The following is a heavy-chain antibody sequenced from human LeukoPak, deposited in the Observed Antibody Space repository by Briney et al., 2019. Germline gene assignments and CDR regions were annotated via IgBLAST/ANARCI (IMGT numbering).Heavy chain of an antibody. CDR2: IKEDGSQK. D-gene: IGHD6-19*01. J-gene: IGHJ4*02. V-gene: IGHV3-7*03. CDR3: ARQMSPGSGWFRFYFDY. Sequence: GGSLRLSCAASGFTFSSYWMSWVRQVPGKGLDWVASIKEDGSQKYYVDSVKGRFTISRDNAKNSLSLQMNSLRAKDTAVYYCARQMSPGSGWFRFYFDYWGRGTLVTVSS. CDR1: GFTFSSYW.